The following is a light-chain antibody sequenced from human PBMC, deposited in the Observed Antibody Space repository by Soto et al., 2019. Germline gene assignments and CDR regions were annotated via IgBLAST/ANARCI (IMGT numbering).Light chain of an antibody. CDR1: SSDVGGYNY. CDR2: EVI. J-gene: IGLJ2*01. CDR3: SSYTSSLTLV. V-gene: IGLV2-14*01. Sequence: QSALTQPASVSGSPGQSITISCTGTSSDVGGYNYVSWYQQCPGKAPKLIIYEVINRPSGVSNRFSGSKSGNTASLTISGLQAEDEADYYCSSYTSSLTLVFGGGTKLTVL.